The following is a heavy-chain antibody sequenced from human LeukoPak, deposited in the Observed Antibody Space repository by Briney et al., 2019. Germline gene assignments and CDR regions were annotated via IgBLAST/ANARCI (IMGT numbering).Heavy chain of an antibody. V-gene: IGHV3-23*01. CDR2: ISGSGGST. J-gene: IGHJ3*02. CDR3: ARGNKDDAFDI. Sequence: GGSLRLSCAASGFTFSRYAMSWVRQAPGKGLEWVSAISGSGGSTYYADSVKGRFTISRDNSKNTLYLQMNSLRAEDTAVYFCARGNKDDAFDIWGQGTMVTVSS. CDR1: GFTFSRYA.